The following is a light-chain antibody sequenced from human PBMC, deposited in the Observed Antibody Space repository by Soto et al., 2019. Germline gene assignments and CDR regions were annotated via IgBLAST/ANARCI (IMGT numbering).Light chain of an antibody. Sequence: EIVMTQSPATLSVSPGERATLSCRASQSVIRNLAWFQQRPGQAPRLLIYGASTRATGIPARFSGSGSGTEFILTISSLQSEDFAVYYCQQYNQWPPWTFGQGTKVEIK. J-gene: IGKJ1*01. V-gene: IGKV3-15*01. CDR1: QSVIRN. CDR2: GAS. CDR3: QQYNQWPPWT.